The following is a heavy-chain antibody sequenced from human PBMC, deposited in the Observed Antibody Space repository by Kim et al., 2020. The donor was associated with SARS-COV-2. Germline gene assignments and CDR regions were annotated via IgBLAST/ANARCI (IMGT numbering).Heavy chain of an antibody. CDR2: IFSDGSRI. CDR3: EKELGLGSCYGASCYID. V-gene: IGHV3-23*03. CDR1: GFAFSTFA. J-gene: IGHJ4*02. Sequence: GGSLRLSCAASGFAFSTFAMTWVRQAPGKGLEWVSLIFSDGSRIYYADSVKGRFTISRDNSGNTLYLHMSSLRVEDTAVYFCEKELGLGSCYGASCYIDWGQGTQVTVSS. D-gene: IGHD2-15*01.